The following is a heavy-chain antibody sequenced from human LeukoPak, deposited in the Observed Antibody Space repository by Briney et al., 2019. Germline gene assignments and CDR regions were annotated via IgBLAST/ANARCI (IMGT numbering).Heavy chain of an antibody. CDR2: IYYSGST. CDR1: GGSISSYY. D-gene: IGHD6-19*01. V-gene: IGHV4-59*08. Sequence: SETLSLTCTVSGGSISSYYWSWIRQPPGKGLEWIGYIYYSGSTNYKPSLKSRVTISIITSKNQFSLKLSSVTATDTALYYCARRIAVTGSFDYWGQGTLVTVSS. CDR3: ARRIAVTGSFDY. J-gene: IGHJ4*02.